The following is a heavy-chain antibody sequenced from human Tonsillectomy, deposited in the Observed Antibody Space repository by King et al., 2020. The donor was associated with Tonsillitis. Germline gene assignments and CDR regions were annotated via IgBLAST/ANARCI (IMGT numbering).Heavy chain of an antibody. Sequence: VQLVESGGGLVHPGGSLRLSCATSGFTFSNYWMSWVRQAPGKGLEWVAHLKGDGGAKSYVDSVKGRFTISRDNAKDSLYLQMNSLTADDTAVYYCARDGSGTSGAVVEFWGQGTLVTVSS. D-gene: IGHD2-2*01. CDR2: LKGDGGAK. J-gene: IGHJ4*02. V-gene: IGHV3-7*03. CDR1: GFTFSNYW. CDR3: ARDGSGTSGAVVEF.